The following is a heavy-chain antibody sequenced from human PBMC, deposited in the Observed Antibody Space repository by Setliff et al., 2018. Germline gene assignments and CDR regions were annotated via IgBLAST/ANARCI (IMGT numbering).Heavy chain of an antibody. Sequence: LTCSVSGGIIYDHWWTWIRQPAGAGLEWIGRIYSDGSADYNPSLRSRVTISVDKSKNQFFLKLTSMTAADTALYFCARERQGGFLEWAPFDSWGQGVVVTVSS. J-gene: IGHJ4*02. CDR2: IYSDGSA. CDR3: ARERQGGFLEWAPFDS. CDR1: GGIIYDHW. V-gene: IGHV4-4*07. D-gene: IGHD3-3*01.